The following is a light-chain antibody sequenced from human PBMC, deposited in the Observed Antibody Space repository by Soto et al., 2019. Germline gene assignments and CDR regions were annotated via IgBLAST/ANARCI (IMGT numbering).Light chain of an antibody. CDR2: AAS. V-gene: IGKV1-39*01. J-gene: IGKJ4*01. CDR1: QGISTF. Sequence: ESPKNQAPSSGPTSVRARVTTTCRASQGISTFLNWYQQKTGKAPRLLIYAASRLQSGVPARCSGSGAETDFTLTITSLQPEDFGIDYCQQSYATARTFGGGTKVDIK. CDR3: QQSYATART.